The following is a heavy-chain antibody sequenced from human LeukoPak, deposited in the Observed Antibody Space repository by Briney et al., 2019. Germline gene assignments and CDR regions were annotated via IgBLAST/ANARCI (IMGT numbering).Heavy chain of an antibody. D-gene: IGHD6-19*01. CDR1: GFTFSDYY. Sequence: GGSLRLSCAASGFTFSDYYMSWIRQAPGKGLEWVSYISSSGSTIYYADSVKGRFTISRDNAKNSLYLQMNSLRAEDTAVYYCARENSSGWSLYYYYGMDVWGQGTTVTVSS. V-gene: IGHV3-11*01. CDR2: ISSSGSTI. J-gene: IGHJ6*02. CDR3: ARENSSGWSLYYYYGMDV.